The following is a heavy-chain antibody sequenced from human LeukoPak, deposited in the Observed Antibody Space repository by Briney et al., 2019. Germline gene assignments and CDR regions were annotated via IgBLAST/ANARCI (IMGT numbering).Heavy chain of an antibody. Sequence: SETLSLTCSVSGGSISSSSYYWGWIRQPPGKGLEWIGSIYNSGSTYYTPSLKSRVTMSVDTSKNQFSLKLSSVTATDTAVYYCARGRCSSTSCYLYYYYYYMDVWGKGTTVTVSS. V-gene: IGHV4-39*01. CDR1: GGSISSSSYY. CDR3: ARGRCSSTSCYLYYYYYYMDV. D-gene: IGHD2-2*01. J-gene: IGHJ6*03. CDR2: IYNSGST.